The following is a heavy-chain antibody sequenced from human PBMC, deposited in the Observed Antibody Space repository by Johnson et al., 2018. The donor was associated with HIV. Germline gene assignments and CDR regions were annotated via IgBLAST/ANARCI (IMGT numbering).Heavy chain of an antibody. Sequence: QVQLVESGGGVVQPGRSLRLSCAASGFTFSSYAMHWVRQAPGKGLEWVAVISYDGSNKYYADSVKGRFTISRDNSKNTLYLQMNSRRAEETDVYYCAKDTPFGYCSSTSCYAGGAFYIWGQGTMVTVSS. D-gene: IGHD2-2*01. CDR3: AKDTPFGYCSSTSCYAGGAFYI. J-gene: IGHJ3*02. V-gene: IGHV3-30*04. CDR1: GFTFSSYA. CDR2: ISYDGSNK.